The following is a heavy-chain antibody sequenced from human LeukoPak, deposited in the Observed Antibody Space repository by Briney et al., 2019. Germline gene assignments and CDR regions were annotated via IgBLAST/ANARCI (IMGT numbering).Heavy chain of an antibody. D-gene: IGHD6-6*01. CDR2: INPNSGGT. CDR3: ARETSIAAGMDV. V-gene: IGHV1-2*02. Sequence: ASVKVSCKASGYTFTGYYMHWVRQAPGQGLEWMGWINPNSGGTNYAQKFQGRVTITRNTSISTAYMELSSLRSEDTAVYYCARETSIAAGMDVWGKGTTVTVSS. J-gene: IGHJ6*04. CDR1: GYTFTGYY.